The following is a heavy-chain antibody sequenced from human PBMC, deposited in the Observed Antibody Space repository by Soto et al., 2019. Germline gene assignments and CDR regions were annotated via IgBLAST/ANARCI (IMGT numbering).Heavy chain of an antibody. V-gene: IGHV5-51*01. J-gene: IGHJ3*02. D-gene: IGHD3-10*01. Sequence: GESLKISCKGSGYSFTSYWIGWVRQMPGKGLEWMGIIYPGDSDTRYSPSFQGQVTISADKSISTAYLQWSSLKASDTAMYYCARHAPSSGNMRSDAFDIWGQGTMVTVSS. CDR2: IYPGDSDT. CDR3: ARHAPSSGNMRSDAFDI. CDR1: GYSFTSYW.